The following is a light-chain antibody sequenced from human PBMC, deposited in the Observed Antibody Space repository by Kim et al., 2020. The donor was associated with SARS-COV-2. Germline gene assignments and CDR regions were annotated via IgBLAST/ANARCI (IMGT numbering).Light chain of an antibody. CDR1: QNIGDW. Sequence: DVQMTQSPSTLSASVGDRVTITCRASQNIGDWLAWYQHKPGQAPKLLISEAYNLENGVPSRFSGSRSETEFTLTISSLRPDDFATYYCQQYHSYSRTFGQGTKVDIK. CDR3: QQYHSYSRT. J-gene: IGKJ1*01. CDR2: EAY. V-gene: IGKV1-5*03.